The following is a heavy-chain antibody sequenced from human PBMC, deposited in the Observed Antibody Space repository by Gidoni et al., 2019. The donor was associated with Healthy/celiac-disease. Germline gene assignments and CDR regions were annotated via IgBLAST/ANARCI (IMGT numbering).Heavy chain of an antibody. V-gene: IGHV1-24*01. J-gene: IGHJ5*02. Sequence: LQAPGKGLEWMGGFDPEDGETIYAQKFQGRVTMTEDTSTDTAYMELSSLRSEDTAVYYCATLNLLPAAIMDWFDPWGQGTLVTVSS. D-gene: IGHD2-2*01. CDR2: FDPEDGET. CDR3: ATLNLLPAAIMDWFDP.